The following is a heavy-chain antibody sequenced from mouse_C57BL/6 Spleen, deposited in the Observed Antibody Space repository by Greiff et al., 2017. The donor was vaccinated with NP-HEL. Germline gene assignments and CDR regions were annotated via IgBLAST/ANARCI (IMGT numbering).Heavy chain of an antibody. V-gene: IGHV1-39*01. J-gene: IGHJ2*01. D-gene: IGHD4-1*01. Sequence: EVKVVESGPELVKPGASVKISCKASGYSFTDYNMNWVKQSNGKSLEWIGVINPNYGTTSYNQKFKGKATLTVDQSSSTAYMQLNSLTSEDSAVYYCARGGELGRRENYFDYWGQGTTLTVSS. CDR1: GYSFTDYN. CDR3: ARGGELGRRENYFDY. CDR2: INPNYGTT.